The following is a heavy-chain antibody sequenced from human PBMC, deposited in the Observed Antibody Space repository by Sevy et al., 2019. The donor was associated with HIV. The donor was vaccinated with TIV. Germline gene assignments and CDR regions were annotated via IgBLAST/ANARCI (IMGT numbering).Heavy chain of an antibody. CDR2: IIPIFGTA. Sequence: ASVKVSCKASGGTFSSYAISWVRQAPGQGLEWMGGIIPIFGTANYAQKFQGRVTITADKSTSTAYMELSSPRSEDTAVYYCARDLRPYDSSGYYSGYWGQGTLVTVSS. CDR3: ARDLRPYDSSGYYSGY. V-gene: IGHV1-69*06. J-gene: IGHJ4*02. CDR1: GGTFSSYA. D-gene: IGHD3-22*01.